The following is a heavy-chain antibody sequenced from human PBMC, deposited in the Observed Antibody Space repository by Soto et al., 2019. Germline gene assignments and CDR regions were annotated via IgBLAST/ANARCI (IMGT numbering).Heavy chain of an antibody. D-gene: IGHD2-2*01. CDR2: ISYDGSNK. CDR3: AKDDPIGGQLLEFDP. V-gene: IGHV3-30*18. Sequence: GGSLRLSCAVAGVNFDSYGMHWVRQAPGKGLEWVAVISYDGSNKYYADSVKGRFTIPRDNSKNTLYLQMNSLRAEDTAVYYCAKDDPIGGQLLEFDPWGQGTLVTVSS. J-gene: IGHJ5*02. CDR1: GVNFDSYG.